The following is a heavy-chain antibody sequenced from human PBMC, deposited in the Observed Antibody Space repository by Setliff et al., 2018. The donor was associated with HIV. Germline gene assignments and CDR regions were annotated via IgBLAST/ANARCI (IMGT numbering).Heavy chain of an antibody. CDR2: IYTNGYT. Sequence: SETLSLTCSVSDGSISSGSYFWAWIRQPAGKGPEWIGHIYTNGYTNYNPSLKSRVTISVDTSKNQFSLRLTFATAADTAVYYCARAPPGIQNEAFEVWGQGTMVTVSS. J-gene: IGHJ3*01. CDR1: DGSISSGSYF. CDR3: ARAPPGIQNEAFEV. V-gene: IGHV4-61*09.